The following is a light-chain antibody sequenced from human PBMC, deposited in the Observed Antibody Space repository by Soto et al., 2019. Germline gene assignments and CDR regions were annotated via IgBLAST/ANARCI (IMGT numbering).Light chain of an antibody. CDR2: DVS. CDR1: SSDIGSYNY. CDR3: CTYAGSYLWV. J-gene: IGLJ3*02. V-gene: IGLV2-11*01. Sequence: QSALTQPRSVSGSPGQSVTISCTGTSSDIGSYNYVSWYQQHPGKAPKLMIYDVSKRPSGVPDRFSGSKSGKTASLTIAGLQTEDEADYYCCTYAGSYLWVFGGGTKLTVL.